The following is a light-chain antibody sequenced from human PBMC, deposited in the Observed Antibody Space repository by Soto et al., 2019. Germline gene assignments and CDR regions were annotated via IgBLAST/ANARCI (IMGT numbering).Light chain of an antibody. CDR2: GAS. Sequence: EIVLTQSPGILSLSPGERATLSCRASQSVTSGYLAWYQQQPNQAPRLLIYGASYRATDIPDRFSCGGFGTDFPPTHRRLEAEGFSRYYRQHYSSSPPAITFGQGTRLEIK. J-gene: IGKJ5*01. V-gene: IGKV3-20*01. CDR1: QSVTSGY. CDR3: QHYSSSPPAIT.